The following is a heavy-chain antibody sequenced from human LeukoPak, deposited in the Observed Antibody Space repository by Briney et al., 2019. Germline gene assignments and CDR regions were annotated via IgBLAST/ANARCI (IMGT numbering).Heavy chain of an antibody. CDR2: IYPGDSDT. Sequence: GEPLKISCKGSGYSFTSYWIGWVRQMPGKGLEWMGIIYPGDSDTRYSPSFQGQVTISADKSISTAYLQWSSLKASDTAMYYCARHQILNYDYVWGSYNPYYFDYWGQGTLVTVSS. CDR1: GYSFTSYW. CDR3: ARHQILNYDYVWGSYNPYYFDY. V-gene: IGHV5-51*01. J-gene: IGHJ4*02. D-gene: IGHD3-16*01.